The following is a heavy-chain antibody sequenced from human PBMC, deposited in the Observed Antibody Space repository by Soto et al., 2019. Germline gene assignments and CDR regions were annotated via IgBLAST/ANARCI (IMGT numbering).Heavy chain of an antibody. CDR1: GYTFISYG. CDR3: AKDQARWLTDAFDI. V-gene: IGHV1-18*01. CDR2: ISPYNGNT. Sequence: HVQLVQSGAEVKKLGASLKVSCKASGYTFISYGVSWVRQAPGQGLEWLGWISPYNGNTNYAQKFQCRITMTTDTSKSTVYIDLRSLRTDDTAVYYCAKDQARWLTDAFDIWGQGTMVVVSS. D-gene: IGHD5-12*01. J-gene: IGHJ3*02.